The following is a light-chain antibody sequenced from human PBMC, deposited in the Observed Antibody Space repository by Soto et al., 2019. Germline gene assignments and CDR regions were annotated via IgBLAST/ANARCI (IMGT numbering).Light chain of an antibody. CDR2: ADY. CDR1: NANIGINS. Sequence: QSVLTQPPSASGTPGQRVTISCSGSNANIGINSVSWYQQVPGTAPRVLIFADYQRPSGVPDRFSGSKSGTSASLAISVLQSEDEAAYYCAAWDDTLSGRYVFGTGTKLTVL. CDR3: AAWDDTLSGRYV. J-gene: IGLJ1*01. V-gene: IGLV1-44*01.